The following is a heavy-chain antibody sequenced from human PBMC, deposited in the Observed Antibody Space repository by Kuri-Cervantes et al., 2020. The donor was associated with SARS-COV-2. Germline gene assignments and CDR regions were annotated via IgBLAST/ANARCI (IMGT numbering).Heavy chain of an antibody. CDR2: IYYSGST. D-gene: IGHD3-3*01. J-gene: IGHJ5*02. Sequence: GSLRLSCTVSGGSISNYYWSWIRQPPGKGLEWIGSIYYSGSTYYNPSLKSRVTISVDTSKNQFSLTLSSVTAADTAVYYCARQMMSSITIFGVVITRNWFDPWGQGTLVTVSS. CDR1: GGSISNYY. CDR3: ARQMMSSITIFGVVITRNWFDP. V-gene: IGHV4-59*05.